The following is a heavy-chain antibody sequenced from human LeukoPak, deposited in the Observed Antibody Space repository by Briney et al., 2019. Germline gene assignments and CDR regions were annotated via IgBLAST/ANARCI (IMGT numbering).Heavy chain of an antibody. CDR3: ARDQDWLFPSYFDY. D-gene: IGHD3/OR15-3a*01. V-gene: IGHV1-18*01. CDR2: ISAYNGNT. J-gene: IGHJ4*02. CDR1: GYTFTNYG. Sequence: ASVKVSCKASGYTFTNYGISWVRQAPGQGLEWMGWISAYNGNTNYAQKLQGRVTMTTDTSTSTAYMDLRSLRSDDTAVYYCARDQDWLFPSYFDYWGQGTLVTVSS.